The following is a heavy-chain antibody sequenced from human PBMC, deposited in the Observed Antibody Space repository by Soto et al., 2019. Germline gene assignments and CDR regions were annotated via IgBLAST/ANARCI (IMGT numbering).Heavy chain of an antibody. CDR3: ARASGWYNAFDI. V-gene: IGHV4-30-2*01. CDR2: IYHSGST. J-gene: IGHJ3*02. D-gene: IGHD6-19*01. Sequence: QLQLQESGSGLVKPSQTLSLTCAVSGGSISSGGYSWSWIRQPPGKGLEWIGYIYHSGSTYYNPSLKRRVNISVDRSKNQFSLKLSSVTAADTAVYYCARASGWYNAFDIWGQGTMVTVSS. CDR1: GGSISSGGYS.